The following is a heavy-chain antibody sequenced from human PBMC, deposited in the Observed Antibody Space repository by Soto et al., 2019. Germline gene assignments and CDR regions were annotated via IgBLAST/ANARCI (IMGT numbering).Heavy chain of an antibody. CDR2: ISSGSKTI. J-gene: IGHJ4*02. CDR1: GFIFSTYA. Sequence: PVGSLRLSCAASGFIFSTYAMNWVRQAPGKGLEWVSYISSGSKTIYYAESVKGRFTVSRDNARNSQYLQMNSLRDEDTAVYYCAREDILGARSFDYWGQGTLVTVSS. V-gene: IGHV3-48*02. D-gene: IGHD1-26*01. CDR3: AREDILGARSFDY.